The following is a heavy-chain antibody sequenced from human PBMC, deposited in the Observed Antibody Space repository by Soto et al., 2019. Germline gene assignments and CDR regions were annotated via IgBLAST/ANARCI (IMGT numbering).Heavy chain of an antibody. D-gene: IGHD2-15*01. V-gene: IGHV1-18*04. CDR3: ARVLAIAATLGVDP. CDR2: TSANNGNT. CDR1: GYSFTSYG. J-gene: IGHJ5*02. Sequence: ASVKVSCKSSGYSFTSYGITWVRQAPGQGLEWMGWTSANNGNTNYAQNLQGRVTMTTDTSATTAYMELRSLRSDDTAVYYCARVLAIAATLGVDPWGQGTLVTVSS.